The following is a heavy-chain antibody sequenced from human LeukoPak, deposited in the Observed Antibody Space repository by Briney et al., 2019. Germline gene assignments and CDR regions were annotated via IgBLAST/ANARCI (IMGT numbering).Heavy chain of an antibody. CDR2: TYYRSKWYN. Sequence: SQTLSLTCAISGDSVSSNSAAWNWIRQSPSGGLEWLGRTYYRSKWYNDYAVSVKSRITINPDTSKNQFSLQLNSVTPEDTAVYYCAREYYYGSGSVRLNWFDPWGQGTLVTVSS. J-gene: IGHJ5*02. CDR1: GDSVSSNSAA. V-gene: IGHV6-1*01. CDR3: AREYYYGSGSVRLNWFDP. D-gene: IGHD3-10*01.